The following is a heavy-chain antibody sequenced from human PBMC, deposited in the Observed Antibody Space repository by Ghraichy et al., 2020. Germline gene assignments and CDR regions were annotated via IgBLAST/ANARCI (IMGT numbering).Heavy chain of an antibody. CDR2: INYGGST. CDR3: AGGRGRNNSTSWPLLGSPGLDV. V-gene: IGHV4-34*01. J-gene: IGHJ6*02. CDR1: GGSFNGYY. D-gene: IGHD2-2*01. Sequence: SETLSLTCAVYGGSFNGYYWNWVRQPPGKGLEWLGEINYGGSTHYNPSLKSRLTMSVDTSKNQFSLRLTSVTAADTAVYYCAGGRGRNNSTSWPLLGSPGLDVWGQGTTVTVSS.